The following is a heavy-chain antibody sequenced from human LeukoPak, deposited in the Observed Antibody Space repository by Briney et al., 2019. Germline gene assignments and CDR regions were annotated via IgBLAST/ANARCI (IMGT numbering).Heavy chain of an antibody. CDR2: ISGYNGDT. CDR3: ARDPTNTSRRYAYFDY. CDR1: GFPFTHHG. J-gene: IGHJ4*02. Sequence: ASVRVSCKASGFPFTHHGITWVRQAPGQGLEWMGWISGYNGDTNYAQKFQGRVTLTTDTSTSTAFMELRSLRSDDTAVYYCARDPTNTSRRYAYFDYWGQGTLVTVSS. V-gene: IGHV1-18*01. D-gene: IGHD6-19*01.